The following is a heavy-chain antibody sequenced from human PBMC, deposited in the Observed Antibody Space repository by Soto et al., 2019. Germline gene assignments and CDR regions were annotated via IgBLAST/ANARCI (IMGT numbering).Heavy chain of an antibody. CDR3: ARTDAYNSSFFDS. CDR1: GDSVNSAY. Sequence: QVQLQEMGPGLVKPSQTLTITCTVYGDSVNSAYWSWIRQLPGKGLEWMGNIYHTGRTFYNPSLKSRLAISIDTSTPLFSLTLRSVTASDTAVYYCARTDAYNSSFFDSWGQGTVVTVSS. CDR2: IYHTGRT. V-gene: IGHV4-31*03. J-gene: IGHJ4*02. D-gene: IGHD6-6*01.